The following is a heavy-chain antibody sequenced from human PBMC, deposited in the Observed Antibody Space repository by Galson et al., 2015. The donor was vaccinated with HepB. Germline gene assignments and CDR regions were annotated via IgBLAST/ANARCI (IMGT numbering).Heavy chain of an antibody. V-gene: IGHV3-30*03. CDR2: ISYDGSNK. CDR1: GFTFSSYG. Sequence: SLRLSCAASGFTFSSYGMHWVRQAPGKGLEWVAVISYDGSNKYYADSVKGRFTISRENAKNSLYLQMNSLRAEDTAVYYCARFVEYSSSWNWFDPWGQGTLVTVSS. CDR3: ARFVEYSSSWNWFDP. J-gene: IGHJ5*02. D-gene: IGHD6-13*01.